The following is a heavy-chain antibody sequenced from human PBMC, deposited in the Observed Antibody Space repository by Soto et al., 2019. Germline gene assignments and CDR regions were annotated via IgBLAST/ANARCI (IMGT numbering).Heavy chain of an antibody. V-gene: IGHV1-69*02. CDR3: ARGPEIYSSSLIDY. D-gene: IGHD6-13*01. CDR1: GGTFSSYT. CDR2: IIPILGIA. J-gene: IGHJ4*02. Sequence: ASVKVSCKASGGTFSSYTISWVRQAPGQGLEWMGRIIPILGIANYAQKFQGRVTITADKSTSTAYMELSSLRSEDTAVYYCARGPEIYSSSLIDYWGQGTLVTVSS.